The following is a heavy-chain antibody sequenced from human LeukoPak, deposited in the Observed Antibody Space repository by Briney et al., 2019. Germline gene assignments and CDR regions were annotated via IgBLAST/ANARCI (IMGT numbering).Heavy chain of an antibody. CDR1: GFTFSSYA. CDR3: ARDGARLEPHYGMDV. Sequence: GGSLRLSCAASGFTFSSYAMSWVRQAPGKGLEWVSAISGSGGSTYYADSVKGRFTISRDNSKNTLYLQMNSLRAEDTAVYYCARDGARLEPHYGMDVWGQGTTVTVSS. CDR2: ISGSGGST. V-gene: IGHV3-23*01. J-gene: IGHJ6*02. D-gene: IGHD1-1*01.